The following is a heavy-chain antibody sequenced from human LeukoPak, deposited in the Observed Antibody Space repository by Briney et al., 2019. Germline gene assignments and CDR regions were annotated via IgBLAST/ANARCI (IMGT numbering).Heavy chain of an antibody. D-gene: IGHD3-22*01. CDR2: IYTSGST. J-gene: IGHJ4*02. CDR3: ARGFKGGASDYSSFDY. Sequence: PSETLSLTCTVSGGSISSYYWSWIRQPAGKGLEWIGRIYTSGSTKYNPSLKSRVTMSVDTSKNQFSLKLSPVTAADTAVYYCARGFKGGASDYSSFDYWGQGTLVTVSS. CDR1: GGSISSYY. V-gene: IGHV4-4*07.